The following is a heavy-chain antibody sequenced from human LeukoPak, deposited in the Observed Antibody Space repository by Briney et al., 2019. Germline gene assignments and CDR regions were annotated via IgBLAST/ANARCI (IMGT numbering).Heavy chain of an antibody. CDR2: INPNSGGT. J-gene: IGHJ4*02. CDR3: ARAGGSGSYSLHYFDY. Sequence: GSSVKLSCKASGGTFSSYAISWVRQAPGQGLEWMGWINPNSGGTNYAQKFQGRVTMTRDTSISTAYMELSRLRSDDTAVYYCARAGGSGSYSLHYFDYWGQGTLVTVSS. CDR1: GGTFSSYA. V-gene: IGHV1-2*02. D-gene: IGHD1-26*01.